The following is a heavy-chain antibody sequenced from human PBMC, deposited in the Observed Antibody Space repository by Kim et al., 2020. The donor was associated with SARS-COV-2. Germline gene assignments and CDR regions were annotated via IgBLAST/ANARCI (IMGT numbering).Heavy chain of an antibody. V-gene: IGHV3-23*01. J-gene: IGHJ4*02. CDR3: AKVRVLLWFGELDY. CDR2: ISGSGGST. CDR1: GFTFSGYA. D-gene: IGHD3-10*01. Sequence: GGSLRLSCAASGFTFSGYAMSWVRQAPGKGLEWVSAISGSGGSTYYADSVKGRFTISRDNSKNTLYLQMNSLRAEDTAVYYCAKVRVLLWFGELDYWGQGTLVTVSS.